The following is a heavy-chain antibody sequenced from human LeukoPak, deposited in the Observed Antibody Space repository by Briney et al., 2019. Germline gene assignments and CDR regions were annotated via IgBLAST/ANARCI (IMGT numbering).Heavy chain of an antibody. CDR3: ALGLVPHYYYYYGMDV. J-gene: IGHJ6*02. CDR1: GYTFTSYG. V-gene: IGHV1-18*01. D-gene: IGHD6-19*01. Sequence: GALVKVSCKASGYTFTSYGISWVRQAPGQGLEWMGWISAYNGNTNYAQKLQGRVTMTTDTSTSTAYMELRSLRSDDTAVYYCALGLVPHYYYYYGMDVWGQGTTVTVSS. CDR2: ISAYNGNT.